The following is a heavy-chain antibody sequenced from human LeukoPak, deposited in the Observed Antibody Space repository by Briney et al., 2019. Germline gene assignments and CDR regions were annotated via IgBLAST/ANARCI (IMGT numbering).Heavy chain of an antibody. D-gene: IGHD6-25*01. CDR1: GFTFSTYD. CDR2: ISSTGGAT. CDR3: EKHRAGRTSPDAFDI. Sequence: PGGSLRLSCAPSGFTFSTYDTSWVRQAPGKGLEWVSSISSTGGATHYADSVKGRFSISRDNSENMLYFQMNSLRAEDTAVYFCEKHRAGRTSPDAFDIWGQGTTVTVS. J-gene: IGHJ3*02. V-gene: IGHV3-23*01.